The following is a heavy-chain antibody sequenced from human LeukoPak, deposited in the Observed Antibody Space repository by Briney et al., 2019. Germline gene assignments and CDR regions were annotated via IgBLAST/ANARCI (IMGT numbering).Heavy chain of an antibody. CDR2: ISSSSSYI. D-gene: IGHD6-13*01. V-gene: IGHV3-21*04. CDR1: GFTFSSYS. J-gene: IGHJ4*02. CDR3: ARDGPSSSSYY. Sequence: GGSLRLSCAASGFTFSSYSLNWVRQAPGKGLEWVSSISSSSSYIYYADSVKGRFTISRDNSKNTLYLQMNSLRAEDTAVYYCARDGPSSSSYYWGQGTLVTVSS.